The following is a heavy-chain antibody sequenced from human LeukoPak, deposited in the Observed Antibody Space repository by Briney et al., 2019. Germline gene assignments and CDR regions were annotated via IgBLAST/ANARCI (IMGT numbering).Heavy chain of an antibody. D-gene: IGHD5-24*01. CDR1: GFTFSSYG. CDR2: MWYDGSNE. J-gene: IGHJ4*02. CDR3: ARDSARDGYNYYFDH. Sequence: PGGSLRLSCAASGFTFSSYGMRWVRQAPGKGLEWVAVMWYDGSNEYYADSVQGRFTIFRDIPKNTLYLQMNSLRAEDTATYYCARDSARDGYNYYFDHWGQGTLVTVSS. V-gene: IGHV3-33*01.